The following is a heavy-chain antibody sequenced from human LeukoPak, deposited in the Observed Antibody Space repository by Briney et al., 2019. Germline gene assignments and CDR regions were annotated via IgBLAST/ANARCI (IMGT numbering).Heavy chain of an antibody. V-gene: IGHV3-30*03. D-gene: IGHD2-8*01. CDR3: ATYEFDP. CDR2: ISYDGSNK. J-gene: IGHJ5*02. CDR1: GFTFSSYG. Sequence: GGSLRLSCAASGFTFSSYGMHWVRQAPGKGLEWVAVISYDGSNKYYADSVKGRFTISRDNSKNTLYLQMNSLRAEDTAVYYCATYEFDPWGQGTLVTVSS.